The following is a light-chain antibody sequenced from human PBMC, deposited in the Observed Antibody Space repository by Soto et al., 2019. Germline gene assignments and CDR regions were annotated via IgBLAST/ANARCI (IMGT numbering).Light chain of an antibody. CDR3: QQYDSTPPT. Sequence: EIVVTQSPGTLSLSPGERATLSCMASQSINCNYLAWYQRKPGQAPRLLICGASNRATDIPYRFSASGSGTDIPITITRPEAEGFAVYYSQQYDSTPPTFGRGTKVDVK. CDR2: GAS. V-gene: IGKV3-20*01. J-gene: IGKJ1*01. CDR1: QSINCNY.